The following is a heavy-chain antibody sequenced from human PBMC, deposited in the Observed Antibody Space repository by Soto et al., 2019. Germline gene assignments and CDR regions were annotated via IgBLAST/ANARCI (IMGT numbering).Heavy chain of an antibody. J-gene: IGHJ4*02. CDR3: GYVGGYSTGDYSFDL. V-gene: IGHV1-2*02. CDR2: INPNSGGT. D-gene: IGHD5-18*01. Sequence: ASVKVSCKASGYTFTGYYMHWVRQAPGQGLEWMGWINPNSGGTNYVQKFQGRLTMTTDRSTTTAYMELRNLESDDTALYYCGYVGGYSTGDYSFDLWGQGTPVTVSS. CDR1: GYTFTGYY.